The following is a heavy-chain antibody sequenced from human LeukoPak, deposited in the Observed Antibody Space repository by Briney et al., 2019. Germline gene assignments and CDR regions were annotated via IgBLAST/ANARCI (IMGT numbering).Heavy chain of an antibody. CDR2: IWYDGSNK. D-gene: IGHD2-21*01. Sequence: PGRSLRLSCAASGLTFSSYGMHWVRQAPGKGLEWVAVIWYDGSNKYYADSVKGRFTISRDNSKNTLYLQMNSLRAEDTAVYYCARDRAGVYYYYGMDVWGQGTTVTVSS. J-gene: IGHJ6*02. V-gene: IGHV3-33*01. CDR3: ARDRAGVYYYYGMDV. CDR1: GLTFSSYG.